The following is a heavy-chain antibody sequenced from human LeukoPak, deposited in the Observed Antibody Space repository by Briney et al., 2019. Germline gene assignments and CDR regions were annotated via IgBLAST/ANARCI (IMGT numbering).Heavy chain of an antibody. J-gene: IGHJ4*02. CDR2: ISSSSSTI. Sequence: GGSLRLSCAASGFTFSSYSMNWVRQAPGKGLEWVSYISSSSSTIYYADSVKGRFTISRDNSKNTLYLQMNSLRAEDTAVYYCAKESMIVVVIDRWGQGTLVTVSS. CDR1: GFTFSSYS. V-gene: IGHV3-48*01. CDR3: AKESMIVVVIDR. D-gene: IGHD3-22*01.